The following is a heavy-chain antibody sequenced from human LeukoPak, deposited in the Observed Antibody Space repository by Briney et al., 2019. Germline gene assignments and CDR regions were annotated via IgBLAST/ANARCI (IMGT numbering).Heavy chain of an antibody. CDR2: IRSNGETT. J-gene: IGHJ4*02. CDR3: AKGQELDDGVFDS. CDR1: GFTFSSYE. Sequence: PGGSLRLSCAASGFTFSSYEINWVRQAPGKGLEWVSTIRSNGETTYIADSVKGRFTISRDNSKKTLYLQLNSLRVEDTAIYYCAKGQELDDGVFDSWGQGTPVTVSS. D-gene: IGHD1-1*01. V-gene: IGHV3-23*01.